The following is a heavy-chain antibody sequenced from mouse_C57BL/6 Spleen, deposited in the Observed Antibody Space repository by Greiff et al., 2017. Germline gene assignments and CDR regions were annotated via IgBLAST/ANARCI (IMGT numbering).Heavy chain of an antibody. J-gene: IGHJ4*01. V-gene: IGHV2-5*01. CDR1: GFSLTSYG. CDR2: IWRGGST. Sequence: VQGVESGPGLVQPSQSLSITCTVSGFSLTSYGVHWVRQSPGKGLEWLGVIWRGGSTDYNAAFMSRLSITKDNSKSQVFFKMNSLQADDTAIYYCAKIDSSGYAMDYWGQGTSVTVSS. D-gene: IGHD3-2*02. CDR3: AKIDSSGYAMDY.